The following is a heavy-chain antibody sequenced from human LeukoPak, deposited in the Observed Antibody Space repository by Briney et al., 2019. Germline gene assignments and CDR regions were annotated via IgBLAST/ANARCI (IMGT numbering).Heavy chain of an antibody. CDR1: GFTFSSYW. V-gene: IGHV3-7*01. Sequence: GGSLRLSCAASGFTFSSYWMSWVRQAPGKGLEWVANIKQDGSEKYYVDSVRGRFTIFRDNAKDSVYLQMNSLRAEDSATYYCVREGFYFFDFWGQGTLVTVSS. CDR3: VREGFYFFDF. J-gene: IGHJ4*01. CDR2: IKQDGSEK.